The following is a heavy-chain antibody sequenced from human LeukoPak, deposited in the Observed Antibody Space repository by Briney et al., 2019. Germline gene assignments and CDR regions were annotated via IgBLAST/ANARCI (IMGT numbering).Heavy chain of an antibody. CDR3: AREGTVVGVAPFDY. CDR2: INPNSGVA. Sequence: ASVRVSCKASGYSFTTYYIHWLRQAPGQGLECMGWINPNSGVATYAQKFQGRVTMTRDTSIRTHYMEVTRLRSDDTAVYYCAREGTVVGVAPFDYWGQGTLVTVFS. J-gene: IGHJ4*02. D-gene: IGHD3-3*01. V-gene: IGHV1-2*02. CDR1: GYSFTTYY.